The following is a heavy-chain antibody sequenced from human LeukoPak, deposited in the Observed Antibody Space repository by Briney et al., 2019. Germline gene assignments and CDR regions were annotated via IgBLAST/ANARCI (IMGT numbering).Heavy chain of an antibody. CDR2: ISYDGSNK. Sequence: PGGSLRLSCAASGFTFSNYWMTWVRQAPGKGLEWVAVISYDGSNKYYADSVKGRFTISRDNSKNTLYLQMNSLRAEDTAVYYCAKDSMEVRYYDILIRHYYYMDVWGKGTTVTVSS. V-gene: IGHV3-30*18. J-gene: IGHJ6*03. CDR1: GFTFSNYW. CDR3: AKDSMEVRYYDILIRHYYYMDV. D-gene: IGHD3-9*01.